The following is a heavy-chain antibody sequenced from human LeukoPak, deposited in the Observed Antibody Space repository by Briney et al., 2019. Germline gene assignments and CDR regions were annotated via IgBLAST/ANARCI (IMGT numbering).Heavy chain of an antibody. CDR2: TYYTGST. V-gene: IGHV4-39*01. CDR1: GGSVSSYGYY. Sequence: SETLSLTCTVSGGSVSSYGYYWGWIRQPPGKGLEWIGNTYYTGSTYYNPSLRSRVTMSVDTSKNQFSLKMSSVTAADTAVYYCARLSKGRYFDYIFDHWGQGTVVTVSS. D-gene: IGHD3-9*01. J-gene: IGHJ4*02. CDR3: ARLSKGRYFDYIFDH.